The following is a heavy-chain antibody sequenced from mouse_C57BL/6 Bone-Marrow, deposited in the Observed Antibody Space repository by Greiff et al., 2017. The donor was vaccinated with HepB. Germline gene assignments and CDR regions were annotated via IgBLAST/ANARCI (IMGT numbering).Heavy chain of an antibody. V-gene: IGHV1-47*01. CDR1: GYTFTTYP. CDR2: FHPYNDDT. D-gene: IGHD1-1*01. J-gene: IGHJ1*03. Sequence: VKLMESGAELVKPGASVKMSCKASGYTFTTYPIEWMKQNHGKSLEWIGNFHPYNDDTKYNEKFKGKATLTVEKSSSTVYLELSRLTSDDSAVYYCATYGSSPWYFDVWGTGTTVTVSS. CDR3: ATYGSSPWYFDV.